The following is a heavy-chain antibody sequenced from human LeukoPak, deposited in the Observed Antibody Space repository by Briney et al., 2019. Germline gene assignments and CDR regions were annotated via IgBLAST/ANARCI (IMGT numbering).Heavy chain of an antibody. Sequence: ASVKVSCKASGGTFNSYAISWVRQAPGQGPEWVGRIIPIFGTPNYAQKFQGRVTITTDESTSTAYMDLSSLRSEDTAVYYCARDRQYCSGGSCYFDYWGQGTLVTVSS. V-gene: IGHV1-69*05. D-gene: IGHD2-15*01. CDR2: IIPIFGTP. CDR1: GGTFNSYA. CDR3: ARDRQYCSGGSCYFDY. J-gene: IGHJ4*02.